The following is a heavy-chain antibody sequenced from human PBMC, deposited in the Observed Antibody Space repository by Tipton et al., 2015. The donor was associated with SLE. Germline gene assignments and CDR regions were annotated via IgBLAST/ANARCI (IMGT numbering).Heavy chain of an antibody. CDR3: ARGEGGEEYYYYYGMDV. CDR1: GGSISSGGYS. V-gene: IGHV4-30-2*01. Sequence: TLSLTCAVSGGSISSGGYSWSWIRQPPGKGLEWIGYIYHSGSTYYNPSLKSRVTISVDRSKNQFSLKLSSVTAADTAVYYCARGEGGEEYYYYYGMDVWGQGTTVTVSS. J-gene: IGHJ6*02. CDR2: IYHSGST. D-gene: IGHD7-27*01.